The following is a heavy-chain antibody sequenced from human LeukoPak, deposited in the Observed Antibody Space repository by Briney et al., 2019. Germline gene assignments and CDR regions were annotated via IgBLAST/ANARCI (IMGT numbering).Heavy chain of an antibody. CDR1: GGSISSSSYY. CDR3: SRERYYYILTGYYYYYYMDV. V-gene: IGHV4-39*07. CDR2: IYYSGST. Sequence: PSETLSLTCTVSGGSISSSSYYWGWIRQPPGKGLEWIGSIYYSGSTYYNPSLKSRVTISVDTSKNQFSLKLSSVTAADTAVYYCSRERYYYILTGYYYYYYMDVWGKGTTVTVSS. J-gene: IGHJ6*03. D-gene: IGHD3-9*01.